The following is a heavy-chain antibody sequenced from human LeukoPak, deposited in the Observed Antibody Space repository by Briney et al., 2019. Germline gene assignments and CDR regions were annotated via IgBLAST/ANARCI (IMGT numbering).Heavy chain of an antibody. J-gene: IGHJ6*03. Sequence: SVKVSCKASGGTFSSYAISWVRQAPGQGLEWMGGIIPIFGTANYAQKFQGRVTITTDESTSTAYMELSSLRSEDTAVYYCARGRQYCSSTSCYYYYIDVWGKGTTVTVSS. D-gene: IGHD2-2*01. V-gene: IGHV1-69*05. CDR1: GGTFSSYA. CDR3: ARGRQYCSSTSCYYYYIDV. CDR2: IIPIFGTA.